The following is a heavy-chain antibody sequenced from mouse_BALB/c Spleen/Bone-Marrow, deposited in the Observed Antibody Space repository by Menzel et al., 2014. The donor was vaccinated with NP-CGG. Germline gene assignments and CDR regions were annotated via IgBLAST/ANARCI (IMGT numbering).Heavy chain of an antibody. Sequence: EVKVIVSGGGLVQPGGSLKLSCAASGFDFSGYWMTWVRQAPGKGLEWIGEINPDSSTINYTPSLKDKFIISRDNAKNALYLQMSKVRSEDTALYYCARPGYYGYQDVWGAGTTVTVSS. V-gene: IGHV4-1*02. D-gene: IGHD1-2*01. CDR2: INPDSSTI. CDR1: GFDFSGYW. CDR3: ARPGYYGYQDV. J-gene: IGHJ1*01.